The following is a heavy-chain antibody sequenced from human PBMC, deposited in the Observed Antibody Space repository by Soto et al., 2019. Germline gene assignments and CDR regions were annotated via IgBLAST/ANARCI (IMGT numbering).Heavy chain of an antibody. CDR1: GFTFSSYA. Sequence: HPXGSLRLSCSAAGFTFSSYAMTWVRQAPGKGLEWVSAIGGSGGSPYYADSVKGRFTISRDNSKNTLYLQMNSLRAEDTATYYCSSGYHQRSLDYWGQGTQVTVSS. J-gene: IGHJ4*02. CDR3: SSGYHQRSLDY. V-gene: IGHV3-23*01. D-gene: IGHD3-22*01. CDR2: IGGSGGSP.